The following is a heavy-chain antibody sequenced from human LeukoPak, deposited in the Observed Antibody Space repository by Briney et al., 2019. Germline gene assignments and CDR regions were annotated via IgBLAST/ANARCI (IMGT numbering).Heavy chain of an antibody. CDR1: GGSFSGYY. J-gene: IGHJ4*02. CDR3: ARGLLWFPFDY. CDR2: INHSGST. D-gene: IGHD3-10*01. Sequence: SETLSLTCAVYGGSFSGYYWSWIRQPPGKGLEWIGEINHSGSTNYSPSLKSRVTISVDTSKNQFSLKLSSVTAADTAVYYCARGLLWFPFDYWGQGTLVTVSS. V-gene: IGHV4-34*01.